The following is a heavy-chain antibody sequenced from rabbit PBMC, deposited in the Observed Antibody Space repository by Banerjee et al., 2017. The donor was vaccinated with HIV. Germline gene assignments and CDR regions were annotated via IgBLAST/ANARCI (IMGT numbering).Heavy chain of an antibody. J-gene: IGHJ2*01. CDR1: GFSFSSNYW. CDR3: ARGGGYNVGGYGAFDP. CDR2: FYSGSSSCA. V-gene: IGHV1S45*01. D-gene: IGHD1-1*01. Sequence: QEQLEESGGDLVKPEGSLTLTCTASGFSFSSNYWICWVRQAPGKGLEWIACFYSGSSSCAYCATWAKDRFTISKTSSTTVTLQMSSLTDADTATYYCARGGGYNVGGYGAFDPWGPGTLVTVS.